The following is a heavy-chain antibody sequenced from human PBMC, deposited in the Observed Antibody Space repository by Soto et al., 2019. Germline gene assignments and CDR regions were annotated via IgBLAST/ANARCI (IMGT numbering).Heavy chain of an antibody. CDR2: ISRTSNYI. D-gene: IGHD3-3*01. J-gene: IGHJ4*02. V-gene: IGHV3-21*01. Sequence: GASLRLSCAASGFTFSSYSMNWVRQAPGKGLEWVSSISRTSNYIYYTDSVKGRFTISRDNAKNSIYLQMNSLRAEDTATYYCASGVFGLVSPVIGGYWGQGT. CDR3: ASGVFGLVSPVIGGY. CDR1: GFTFSSYS.